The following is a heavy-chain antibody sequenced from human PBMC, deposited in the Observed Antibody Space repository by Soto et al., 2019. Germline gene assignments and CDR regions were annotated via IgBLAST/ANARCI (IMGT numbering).Heavy chain of an antibody. D-gene: IGHD2-21*02. V-gene: IGHV4-39*02. CDR1: GGSISSSSYY. CDR2: INYSGST. Sequence: SETPSLTCTVSGGSISSSSYYWGWIRQPPGKGLEWIGSINYSGSTYYNPSLKSRVTISVDTSKNQFSLKLSSVTAADTAVYYCVRDLILAVTPDAFDIWGQGTMVTVSS. J-gene: IGHJ3*02. CDR3: VRDLILAVTPDAFDI.